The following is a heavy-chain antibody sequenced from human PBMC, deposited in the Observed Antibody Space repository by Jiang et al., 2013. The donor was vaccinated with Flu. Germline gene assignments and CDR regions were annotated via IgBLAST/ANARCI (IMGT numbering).Heavy chain of an antibody. CDR1: GYALIHYY. J-gene: IGHJ4*02. D-gene: IGHD2-8*01. Sequence: SGAEVKKPGVSVTVSCKASGYALIHYYIHWVRQPPGQGLEWVGVIDPSVGSTTYAQKFQGRITMTRDTSTSTVYMELSSLTSEDTAVYYCVSGMVPRFEKWGQGTLVSVSS. CDR3: VSGMVPRFEK. V-gene: IGHV1-46*01. CDR2: IDPSVGST.